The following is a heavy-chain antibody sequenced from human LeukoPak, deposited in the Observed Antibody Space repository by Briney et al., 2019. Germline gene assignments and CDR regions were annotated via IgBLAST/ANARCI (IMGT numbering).Heavy chain of an antibody. J-gene: IGHJ4*02. Sequence: SETLSLTCAVSGGSITNSYWWTWVRQSPGKGLEWVGEIYYSGSTNYNPSLKSRVTMSVDKSKNQFSLKLSSVTAADTAFHFCARAGGRDFHFDSWGQGTLVTVSS. CDR3: ARAGGRDFHFDS. D-gene: IGHD5-12*01. V-gene: IGHV4-4*02. CDR1: GGSITNSYW. CDR2: IYYSGST.